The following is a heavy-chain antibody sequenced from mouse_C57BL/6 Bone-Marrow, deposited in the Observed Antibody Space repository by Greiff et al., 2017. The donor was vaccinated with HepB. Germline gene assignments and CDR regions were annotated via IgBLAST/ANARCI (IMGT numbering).Heavy chain of an antibody. V-gene: IGHV10-1*01. CDR2: IRSKSNNYAT. J-gene: IGHJ4*01. CDR3: VRHGYYYAMDY. Sequence: DVHLVESGGGLVQPKGSLKLSCAASGFSFNTYAMNWVRQAPGKGLEWVARIRSKSNNYATYYADSVKDRFTISRDDSESMLYLQMNNLKTEDTAMYYCVRHGYYYAMDYWGQGTSVTVSS. CDR1: GFSFNTYA.